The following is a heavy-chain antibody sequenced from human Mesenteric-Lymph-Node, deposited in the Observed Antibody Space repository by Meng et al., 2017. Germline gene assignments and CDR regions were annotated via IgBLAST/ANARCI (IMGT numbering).Heavy chain of an antibody. CDR2: INSDGSST. Sequence: GGSLRLSGAGSGFTFSSYWMHWVRQAPGKGLVWVSRINSDGSSTSYADSVKGRFTISRDDSKDTLYLQMNSMTSEDTAVYYCTTSFLPGIDYWGQGTLVTVSS. D-gene: IGHD3-3*01. CDR3: TTSFLPGIDY. CDR1: GFTFSSYW. V-gene: IGHV3-74*01. J-gene: IGHJ4*02.